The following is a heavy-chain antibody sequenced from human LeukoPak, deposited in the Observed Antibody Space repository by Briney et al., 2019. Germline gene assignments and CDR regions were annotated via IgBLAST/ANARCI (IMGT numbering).Heavy chain of an antibody. CDR1: GFTFSSYA. CDR2: ISGTAERT. CDR3: AIEPGTTLLTRLYL. Sequence: RGSLRLSCAASGFTFSSYALSWVRQAPGRGLEWVSGISGTAERTSFADSVKGRSAISRDTSQSTLYLQMDSLRAEDTAVYYCAIEPGTTLLTRLYLWGQGTLVTVSS. D-gene: IGHD3-10*01. J-gene: IGHJ4*02. V-gene: IGHV3-23*01.